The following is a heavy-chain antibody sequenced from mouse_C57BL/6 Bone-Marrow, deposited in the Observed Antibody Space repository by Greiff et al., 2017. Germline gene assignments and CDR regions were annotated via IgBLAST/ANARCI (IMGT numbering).Heavy chain of an antibody. J-gene: IGHJ1*03. CDR2: ISGGGGNT. CDR1: GFTFSSYT. Sequence: EVQLVESGGGLVKPGGSLKLSCAASGFTFSSYTMSWVRQTPEKRLQWVAAISGGGGNTYYPDCVTGRFTISRDNDKNILYLQMSCLRSEDTALYYCARQVTTVLATKYFDVWGTGTTVTVSS. D-gene: IGHD1-1*01. CDR3: ARQVTTVLATKYFDV. V-gene: IGHV5-9*01.